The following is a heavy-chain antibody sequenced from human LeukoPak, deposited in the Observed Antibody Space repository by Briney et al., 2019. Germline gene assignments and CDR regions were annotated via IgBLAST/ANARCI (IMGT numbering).Heavy chain of an antibody. D-gene: IGHD6-13*01. J-gene: IGHJ4*02. CDR3: AKSGAAADAFHN. CDR2: ITNSGATT. Sequence: GGSLRLSCVASGFTFSTYTMTWVRQAPGKGLEWVSSITNSGATTFYADSVKGRFTISRDYSKNSLFLQMERLRTEDTALYYCAKSGAAADAFHNWGQGTLVTVSS. V-gene: IGHV3-23*01. CDR1: GFTFSTYT.